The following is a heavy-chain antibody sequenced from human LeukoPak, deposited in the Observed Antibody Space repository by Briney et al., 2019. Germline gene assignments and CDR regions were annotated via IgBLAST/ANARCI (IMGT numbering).Heavy chain of an antibody. Sequence: GGTLRLSCAASGFTFSSYGMSWVRQAPGKGLEWVSAISGSGGSTYYADSVKGRFTISRDNSKNTLYLQMNSLRAEDTAVYYCAKGSGYCSSTSCLRIDYWGQGTLVTVSS. CDR1: GFTFSSYG. J-gene: IGHJ4*02. CDR2: ISGSGGST. V-gene: IGHV3-23*01. D-gene: IGHD2-2*01. CDR3: AKGSGYCSSTSCLRIDY.